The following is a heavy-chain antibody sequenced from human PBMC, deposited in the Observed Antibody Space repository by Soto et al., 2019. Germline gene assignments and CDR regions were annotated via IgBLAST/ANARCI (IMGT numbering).Heavy chain of an antibody. Sequence: QVQLVESGGCVVQPGRSLRLSCAASGFNFRTYGIHWVRQAPGKGLEWVALISKDGSHSYYAHSVKGRFTTSRDNSQNKAFLQVNSLRADDTAVYFCARGTDYADLGNAEYFHPWGQGTLVTVSS. CDR3: ARGTDYADLGNAEYFHP. CDR2: ISKDGSHS. V-gene: IGHV3-30*03. CDR1: GFNFRTYG. D-gene: IGHD4-17*01. J-gene: IGHJ1*01.